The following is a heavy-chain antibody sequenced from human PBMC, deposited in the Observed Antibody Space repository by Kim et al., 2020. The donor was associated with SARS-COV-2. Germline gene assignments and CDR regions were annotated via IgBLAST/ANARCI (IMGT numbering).Heavy chain of an antibody. CDR3: ARCLTGNYFDY. CDR2: A. Sequence: ANYTQKIQGRVTITADESTSTAYMGLSRLRSEDTAVYYCARCLTGNYFDYWGQGTLVTVSS. D-gene: IGHD7-27*01. J-gene: IGHJ4*02. V-gene: IGHV1-69*01.